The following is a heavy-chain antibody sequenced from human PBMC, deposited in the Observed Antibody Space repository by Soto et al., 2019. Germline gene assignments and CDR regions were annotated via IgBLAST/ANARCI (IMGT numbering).Heavy chain of an antibody. J-gene: IGHJ5*02. D-gene: IGHD3-22*01. CDR3: ARESKYDTSGYPPWFAP. Sequence: SETLSLTCTVSGGSISSGGYYWSWIRQHPGKGLEWIGYIYYSGSTSYNPSLKSRVTISVDTSKNQFSLKLSSVTAADTAVYYCARESKYDTSGYPPWFAPWGQGTLVTVS. CDR2: IYYSGST. CDR1: GGSISSGGYY. V-gene: IGHV4-31*03.